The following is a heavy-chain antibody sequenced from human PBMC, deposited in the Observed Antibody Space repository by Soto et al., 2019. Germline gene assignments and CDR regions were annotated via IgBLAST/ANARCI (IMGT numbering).Heavy chain of an antibody. J-gene: IGHJ6*02. CDR2: VNPNSGGT. CDR3: AREGAATANYGMDV. V-gene: IGHV1-2*04. D-gene: IGHD2-15*01. CDR1: GYTFTGHY. Sequence: ASVKVSCNASGYTFTGHYMDWVRQALGQGLEWMGWVNPNSGGTNYAQKFQGWVTMTRDTSISTVYMELSSLKSDDMAVYYCAREGAATANYGMDVWGQGTTVTVSS.